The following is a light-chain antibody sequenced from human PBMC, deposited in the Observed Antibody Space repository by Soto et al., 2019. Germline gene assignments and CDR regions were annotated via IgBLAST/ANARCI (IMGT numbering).Light chain of an antibody. CDR2: DAS. CDR3: RQRSNWLYT. V-gene: IGKV3-11*01. Sequence: EIVLTQSPATLSLSPGERATLSCRASQSVSSYLAWYQQKPGQAPRLLIYDASNRATGIPARFSGSGSGTYFSLTIIILEPEEFAVYYCRQRSNWLYTFGQGTKLEIK. CDR1: QSVSSY. J-gene: IGKJ2*01.